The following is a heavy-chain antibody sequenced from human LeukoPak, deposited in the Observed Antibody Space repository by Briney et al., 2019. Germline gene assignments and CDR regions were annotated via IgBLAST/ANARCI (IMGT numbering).Heavy chain of an antibody. D-gene: IGHD3-3*01. CDR2: T. CDR3: ARGARITIFGVVNYYYYYMDV. V-gene: IGHV1-8*03. J-gene: IGHJ6*03. Sequence: TGYAQKFQGRVTITRNTSISTAYMELSSLRSEDTAVYYCARGARITIFGVVNYYYYYMDVWGKGTTVTVSS.